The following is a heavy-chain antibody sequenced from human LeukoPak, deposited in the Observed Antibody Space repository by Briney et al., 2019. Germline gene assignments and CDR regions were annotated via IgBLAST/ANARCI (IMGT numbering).Heavy chain of an antibody. Sequence: SEILSLTCTVSGGSISSYYWSWIRQPAGKGLEWIGRIYTSGSTNYNPSLKSRVTMSVDTSKNQFSLKLSSVTAADTAVYYCARGGSWLDAFDIWGQGTMVTVSS. CDR2: IYTSGST. CDR1: GGSISSYY. V-gene: IGHV4-4*07. D-gene: IGHD6-13*01. J-gene: IGHJ3*02. CDR3: ARGGSWLDAFDI.